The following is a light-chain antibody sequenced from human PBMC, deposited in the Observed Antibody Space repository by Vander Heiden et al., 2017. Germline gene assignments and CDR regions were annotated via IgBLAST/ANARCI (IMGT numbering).Light chain of an antibody. CDR3: QLRSDSLT. CDR1: QSVSSY. CDR2: GAS. Sequence: IVLTQSPATLSLSPGDRATLSCMASQSVSSYLTWYQQKPVQAPRLLIYGASNRATGIPARFSGSGSGTDFTLTISSLEPEDFAVYFCQLRSDSLTFGGGTKVEI. J-gene: IGKJ4*01. V-gene: IGKV3-11*01.